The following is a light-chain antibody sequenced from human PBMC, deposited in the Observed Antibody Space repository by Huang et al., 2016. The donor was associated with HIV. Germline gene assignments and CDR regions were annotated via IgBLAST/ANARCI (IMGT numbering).Light chain of an antibody. CDR3: QQRSSGVT. J-gene: IGKJ4*01. Sequence: DTVTLSCRASQSVGNYIAWYQQHPGQSPKLLIYDTSTRATGTPVRFSGSGSGTDFTLTISSLESEDFAVYYCQQRSSGVTFGGGTKV. CDR2: DTS. V-gene: IGKV3-11*01. CDR1: QSVGNY.